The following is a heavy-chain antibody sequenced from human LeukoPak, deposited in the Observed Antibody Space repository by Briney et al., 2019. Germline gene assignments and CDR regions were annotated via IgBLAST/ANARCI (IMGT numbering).Heavy chain of an antibody. J-gene: IGHJ4*02. V-gene: IGHV1-18*01. Sequence: GASVKVSCKASGYTFTSYGISWVRQAPGQGLEWKGWISAYNGNTNYAQKLQGRVTMTTDTSTSTAYMELRSLRSDDTAVYYCARGESSGYYSGEIVYWGQGTLVTVSS. CDR3: ARGESSGYYSGEIVY. CDR2: ISAYNGNT. CDR1: GYTFTSYG. D-gene: IGHD3-22*01.